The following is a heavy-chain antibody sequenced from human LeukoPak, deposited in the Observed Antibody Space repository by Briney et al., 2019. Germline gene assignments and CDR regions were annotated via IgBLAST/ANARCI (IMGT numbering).Heavy chain of an antibody. J-gene: IGHJ6*03. Sequence: PGGSLRLSCAASGFTFSSYSMNWVCQAPGKGLEWVSSISSSSSYIYYADSVKGRFTISRDNAPKSLYLQMNSLRAEDTAVYYCARDPYSGAYGTDYYYYMDLWGQGTTVTISS. V-gene: IGHV3-21*01. CDR2: ISSSSSYI. CDR3: ARDPYSGAYGTDYYYYMDL. D-gene: IGHD1-26*01. CDR1: GFTFSSYS.